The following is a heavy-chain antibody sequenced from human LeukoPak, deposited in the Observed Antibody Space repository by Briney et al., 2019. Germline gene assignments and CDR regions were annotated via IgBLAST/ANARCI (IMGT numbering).Heavy chain of an antibody. CDR3: ARGRVCSSTSCYAGYYYYYGMDV. J-gene: IGHJ6*04. Sequence: GSSVKVSRKASGGTFSSYAISWVRQAPGQGLEWMGGIIPIFGTANYAQKFQGRVTITADESTSTAYMELSSLRSEDTAVYYCARGRVCSSTSCYAGYYYYYGMDVWGKGTTVTVSS. V-gene: IGHV1-69*01. CDR1: GGTFSSYA. D-gene: IGHD2-2*01. CDR2: IIPIFGTA.